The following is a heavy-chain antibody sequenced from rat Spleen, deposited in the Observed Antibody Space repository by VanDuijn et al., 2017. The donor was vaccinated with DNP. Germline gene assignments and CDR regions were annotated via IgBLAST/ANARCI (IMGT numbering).Heavy chain of an antibody. V-gene: IGHV2S75*01. CDR3: TRESWGYVMDA. D-gene: IGHD5-1*01. CDR1: GFSLSDYG. Sequence: QVQLKESGPVLVQASETLSLTCTVSGFSLSDYGIIWVRQSPGKGLEWMGIIWGDGNTDYNSALKSRLSINRDTSTSQVFLKMNSLQTDDTAIYYCTRESWGYVMDAWGQGASVTVSS. CDR2: IWGDGNT. J-gene: IGHJ4*01.